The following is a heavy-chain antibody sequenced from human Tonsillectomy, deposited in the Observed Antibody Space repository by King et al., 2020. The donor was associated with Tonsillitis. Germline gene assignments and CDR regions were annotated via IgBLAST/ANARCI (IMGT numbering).Heavy chain of an antibody. J-gene: IGHJ5*01. D-gene: IGHD2-2*01. CDR3: ARDRPCSSASCYGGSWFDS. CDR1: GYTFTSYY. Sequence: VQLVESGAEVKKPGASVKVSCKASGYTFTSYYMHWVRQAPGQGLEWMGVIKPGGGTKYYAHKFQGRVTITRDTSTNTVYMELRSLRTEDTAVYYCARDRPCSSASCYGGSWFDSWGQGTLVTVCS. CDR2: IKPGGGTK. V-gene: IGHV1-46*01.